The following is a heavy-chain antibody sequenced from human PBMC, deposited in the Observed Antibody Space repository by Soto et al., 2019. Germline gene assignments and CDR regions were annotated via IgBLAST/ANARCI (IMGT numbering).Heavy chain of an antibody. CDR2: IIHIFGTA. J-gene: IGHJ4*02. CDR1: GGTFSSYA. Sequence: QVQLVQSGAEVKTPRSLVKVSCKTSGGTFSSYAISWVRQAPGQGLEWMGGIIHIFGTANYAQKVQGRVKITADESTSTAYMEVSSLCSEDTAVYDCARDIAFSYLDYWGQGTLVTVSS. D-gene: IGHD6-13*01. CDR3: ARDIAFSYLDY. V-gene: IGHV1-69*01.